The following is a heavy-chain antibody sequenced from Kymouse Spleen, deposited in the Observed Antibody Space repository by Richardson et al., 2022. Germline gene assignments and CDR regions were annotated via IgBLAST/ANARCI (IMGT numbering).Heavy chain of an antibody. D-gene: IGHD3-3*01. CDR1: GFTFSSYD. Sequence: EVQLVESGGGLVQPGGSLRLSCAASGFTFSSYDMHWVRQATGKGLEWVSAIGTAGDTYYPGSVKGRFTISRENAKNSLYLQMNSLRAGDTAVYYCARGGDFWSGYYEYFQHWGQGTLVTVSS. V-gene: IGHV3-13*01. CDR2: IGTAGDT. J-gene: IGHJ1*01. CDR3: ARGGDFWSGYYEYFQH.